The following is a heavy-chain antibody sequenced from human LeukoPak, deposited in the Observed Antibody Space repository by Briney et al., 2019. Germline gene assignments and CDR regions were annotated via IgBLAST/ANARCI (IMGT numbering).Heavy chain of an antibody. Sequence: PGGSLRLSCTVSGFTVSSNSMSWVRQAPGKGLEWVSFIYSDNTHYSDSVKGRFTISRDNSKNSLYLQVNSLRAEDAAVYFCARGPNTAMVSLGYYYYMDVWGKGTTVTVSS. CDR1: GFTVSSNS. D-gene: IGHD5-18*01. CDR3: ARGPNTAMVSLGYYYYMDV. J-gene: IGHJ6*03. CDR2: IYSDNT. V-gene: IGHV3-53*01.